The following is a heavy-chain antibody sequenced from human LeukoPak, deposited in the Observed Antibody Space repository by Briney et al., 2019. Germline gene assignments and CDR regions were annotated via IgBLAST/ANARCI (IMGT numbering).Heavy chain of an antibody. V-gene: IGHV3-11*05. J-gene: IGHJ4*02. Sequence: GGSLRLSCAASGFSFSDYSMSWIRQAAGKGLECISYRSSSSYTNYADSVKGRFTISRDNAKNSLYLQMNSLRAEDTAVYYCARGDYDSSGYYEVWGQGTLVTVSS. CDR3: ARGDYDSSGYYEV. CDR2: RSSSSYT. CDR1: GFSFSDYS. D-gene: IGHD3-22*01.